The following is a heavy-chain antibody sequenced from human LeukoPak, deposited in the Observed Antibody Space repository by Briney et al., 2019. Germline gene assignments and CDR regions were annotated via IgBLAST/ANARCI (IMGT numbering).Heavy chain of an antibody. Sequence: GGSLRLSCAASGFTFSSYAMHWVRQAPGKGLEWVAVISYDGSNKYYADSVKGRFTISRDNSKNTLYLQMNSLRAEDTAVYYCARMDRSRTVTPAEYFQHWGQGTLVTVSS. D-gene: IGHD4-17*01. V-gene: IGHV3-30*04. CDR1: GFTFSSYA. J-gene: IGHJ1*01. CDR3: ARMDRSRTVTPAEYFQH. CDR2: ISYDGSNK.